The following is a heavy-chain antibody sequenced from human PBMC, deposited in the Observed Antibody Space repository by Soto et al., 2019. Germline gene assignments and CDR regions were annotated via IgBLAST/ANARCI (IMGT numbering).Heavy chain of an antibody. V-gene: IGHV4-30-4*01. CDR1: GGSISSGDYY. Sequence: PSETLSLTCTVSGGSISSGDYYWSWIRQPPGKGLEWIGYIYYSGSTYYNPSLKSRVTISVDTSKNQFSLKLSSVTAADTAVYYCARTLSMGATADYWGQGTLVTVSS. D-gene: IGHD1-26*01. J-gene: IGHJ4*02. CDR3: ARTLSMGATADY. CDR2: IYYSGST.